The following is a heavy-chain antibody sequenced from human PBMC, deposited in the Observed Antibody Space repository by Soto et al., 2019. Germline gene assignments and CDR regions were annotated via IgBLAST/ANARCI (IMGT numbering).Heavy chain of an antibody. D-gene: IGHD4-17*01. Sequence: QVQLQQSGPRLVKPSETLSLTCTVSSGPDRSHNWGWIRQPPGRELEWIGYVYYTGDTAYNPSLRSRVSISADTSTNDISLTLSSVTAADTAVYYCVRQGIDYLHGLVDVWGQGTTVSVSS. CDR2: VYYTGDT. V-gene: IGHV4-59*08. J-gene: IGHJ6*02. CDR1: SGPDRSHN. CDR3: VRQGIDYLHGLVDV.